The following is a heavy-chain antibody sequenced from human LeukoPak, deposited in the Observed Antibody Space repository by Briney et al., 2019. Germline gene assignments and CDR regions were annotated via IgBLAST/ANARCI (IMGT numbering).Heavy chain of an antibody. Sequence: ASVKVSCKTSGYNFGSYGVTWVRQAPGQGLEWMGWISGDIGNTKYAKEFQGRVIVTTETSASTAFMELRSLRSDDTAVYYCARSDYSDYDEYPLDYWGQGTLVTVSS. CDR2: ISGDIGNT. J-gene: IGHJ4*02. CDR1: GYNFGSYG. D-gene: IGHD4-17*01. CDR3: ARSDYSDYDEYPLDY. V-gene: IGHV1-18*01.